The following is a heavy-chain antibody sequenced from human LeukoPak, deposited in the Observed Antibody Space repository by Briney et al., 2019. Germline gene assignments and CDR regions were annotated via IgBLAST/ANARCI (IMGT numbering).Heavy chain of an antibody. J-gene: IGHJ4*02. CDR1: GYTLTELS. CDR3: ARHTKPYSSSAERPFDY. CDR2: FDPEDGET. D-gene: IGHD6-6*01. Sequence: ASVKVSCKVSGYTLTELSMHWVRQAPGKGLEWMGGFDPEDGETIYAQKFQGRVTMTEDTSTDTAYMELSSLRSEDTAVYYCARHTKPYSSSAERPFDYWGQGTLVTVSS. V-gene: IGHV1-24*01.